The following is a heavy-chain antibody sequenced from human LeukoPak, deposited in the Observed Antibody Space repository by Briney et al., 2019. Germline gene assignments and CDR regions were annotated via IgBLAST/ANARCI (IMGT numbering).Heavy chain of an antibody. V-gene: IGHV3-9*01. CDR1: GFTFDDYA. CDR2: ISWNSGSI. CDR3: ARAGGSGLDV. D-gene: IGHD3-10*01. J-gene: IGHJ6*02. Sequence: PGGSLRLSCAASGFTFDDYAMHWVRQAPGKGLEWVSGISWNSGSIGYADSVKGRFTISRDNSKNTLYLQMNSLRAEDTAVYYCARAGGSGLDVWGQGTTVTVSS.